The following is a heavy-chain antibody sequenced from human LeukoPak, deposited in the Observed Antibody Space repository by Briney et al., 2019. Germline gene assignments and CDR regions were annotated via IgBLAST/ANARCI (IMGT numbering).Heavy chain of an antibody. D-gene: IGHD1-1*01. CDR1: GYTFTSYD. V-gene: IGHV1-69*04. CDR3: AADMAPTDPYNWFDP. CDR2: IIPILGIA. J-gene: IGHJ5*02. Sequence: SVKVSCKASGYTFTSYDISWVRQAPGQGLEWMGRIIPILGIANYAQKFQGRVTITADKSTSTAYMELSSLRSEDTAVYYCAADMAPTDPYNWFDPWGQGTLVTVSS.